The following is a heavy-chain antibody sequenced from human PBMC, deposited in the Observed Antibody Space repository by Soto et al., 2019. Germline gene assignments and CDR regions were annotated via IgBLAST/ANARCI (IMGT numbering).Heavy chain of an antibody. Sequence: SETLSLTCAVAGGSISNGGDYWSCIRQPPGKGLEWIGEINHSGSTNYNPSLKSRVTISVDTSKNQFSLKLSSVTAADTAVYYCAPGVGSGSYYNYGMDVWGQGTTVTVSS. D-gene: IGHD3-10*01. CDR2: INHSGST. CDR1: GGSISNGGDY. J-gene: IGHJ6*02. V-gene: IGHV4-34*01. CDR3: APGVGSGSYYNYGMDV.